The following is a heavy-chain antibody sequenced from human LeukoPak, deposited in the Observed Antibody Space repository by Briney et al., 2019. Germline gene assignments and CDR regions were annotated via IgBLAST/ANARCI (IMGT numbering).Heavy chain of an antibody. D-gene: IGHD2-15*01. CDR3: AREVDATYFDY. CDR2: IYYSGST. CDR1: GGSISSGGYY. V-gene: IGHV4-31*03. J-gene: IGHJ4*02. Sequence: PQTLSLTCTVSGGSISSGGYYWSWILQHPGKGLEWIGYIYYSGSTYYHPSLKSRVTISVDTSKNQFSLKLSSVTAADTAVDYCAREVDATYFDYWGQGTLVTVSS.